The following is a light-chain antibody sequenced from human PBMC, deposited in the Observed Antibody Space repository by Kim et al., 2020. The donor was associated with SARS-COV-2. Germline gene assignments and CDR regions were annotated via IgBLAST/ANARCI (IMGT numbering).Light chain of an antibody. V-gene: IGKV2-30*01. J-gene: IGKJ3*01. CDR1: ENLVYSDGNIY. Sequence: TAPISCRSSENLVYSDGNIYLEWFPQRPGQNPRGLNYKGSDRGSGVPDRFSGSGSGTDFTLQISRVEAEDVGVYYCMQGTHWPFTFGPGTKVDIK. CDR3: MQGTHWPFT. CDR2: KGS.